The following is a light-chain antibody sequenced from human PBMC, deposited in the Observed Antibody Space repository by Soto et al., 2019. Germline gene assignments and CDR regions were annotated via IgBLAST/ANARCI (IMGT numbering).Light chain of an antibody. CDR2: EVS. CDR1: SSDVGAYNY. CDR3: SSYTSGSTVI. Sequence: QSALTQPAPVSGSPGQSITISCNGNSSDVGAYNYVSWYQHYPGKAPKLVIYEVSNRPSGVSNRFSGSKSGNTASLTISGLQAEDEADYYCSSYTSGSTVIFGGGTKLTVL. V-gene: IGLV2-14*01. J-gene: IGLJ2*01.